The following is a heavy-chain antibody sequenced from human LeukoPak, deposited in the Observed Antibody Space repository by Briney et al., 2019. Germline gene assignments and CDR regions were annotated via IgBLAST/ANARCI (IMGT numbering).Heavy chain of an antibody. D-gene: IGHD1-7*01. CDR2: IYHSGST. CDR1: GGSISSGGYY. J-gene: IGHJ4*02. V-gene: IGHV4-30-2*01. Sequence: KPSETLSLTCTVSGGSISSGGYYWSWIRQPPGKGLEWIGHIYHSGSTYYNPSLKSRVTISVDRSKNQFSLKLSSVTAADTAVYYCARDARITGTTAFDYWGQGTLVTVSS. CDR3: ARDARITGTTAFDY.